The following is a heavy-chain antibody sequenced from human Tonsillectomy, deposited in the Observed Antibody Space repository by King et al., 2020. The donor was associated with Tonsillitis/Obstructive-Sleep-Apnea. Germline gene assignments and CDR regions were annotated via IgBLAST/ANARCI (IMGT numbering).Heavy chain of an antibody. J-gene: IGHJ4*02. D-gene: IGHD1-1*01. Sequence: VQLPQWGAGLLKPSETLSLTCAVYGGSFSGYYWTWLRQPPGKGLEWIGEINHSGSTNFNPFLKSRVTISVDTAKNQFSLRLNSGTAADTAVYYCARGDQLTQFDYWGQGTLVTVSS. CDR3: ARGDQLTQFDY. V-gene: IGHV4-34*01. CDR1: GGSFSGYY. CDR2: INHSGST.